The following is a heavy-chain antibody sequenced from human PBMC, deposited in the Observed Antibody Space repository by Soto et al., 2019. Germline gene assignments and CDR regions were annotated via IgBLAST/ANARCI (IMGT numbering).Heavy chain of an antibody. Sequence: QVQLQESGPGLVQPSQTLSLTCSVSGDPVSSGSFYWTWVRQHPVKGLEWIGYIYHTGSTYYNPSRQSRLIMSIDTSKTQFSLHLSSVTAADTAVYFCAATLGTTHYFDFWGQGSLVAVSS. D-gene: IGHD5-12*01. CDR3: AATLGTTHYFDF. CDR1: GDPVSSGSFY. J-gene: IGHJ4*02. CDR2: IYHTGST. V-gene: IGHV4-31*03.